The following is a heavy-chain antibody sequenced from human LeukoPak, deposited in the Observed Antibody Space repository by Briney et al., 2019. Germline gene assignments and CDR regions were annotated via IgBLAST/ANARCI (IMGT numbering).Heavy chain of an antibody. V-gene: IGHV4-39*07. J-gene: IGHJ4*02. Sequence: TSETLSLTCNVSGGSIGSNSYYWGWIRQPPGKGLEWIGSFFYSGNTYYNPSLKSRVTISVDTSKNQFSLKLSSVTAADTAVYYCARIPYGSGSYPVGYFDYWGQGTLVTVSS. CDR2: FFYSGNT. CDR1: GGSIGSNSYY. D-gene: IGHD3-10*01. CDR3: ARIPYGSGSYPVGYFDY.